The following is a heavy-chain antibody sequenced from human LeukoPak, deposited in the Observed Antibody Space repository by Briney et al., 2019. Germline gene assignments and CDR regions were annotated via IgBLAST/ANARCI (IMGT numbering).Heavy chain of an antibody. Sequence: GGSLRLSCAASGFTFSTYGMHWVRQAPGKGLEWAAFIRYDASNKYYADSVKGRFTISRDNSKNTLYLQMNSLRAEDTAVYYCAKGTEVDYWGQGTLVTVSS. CDR3: AKGTEVDY. J-gene: IGHJ4*02. D-gene: IGHD1-1*01. V-gene: IGHV3-30*02. CDR1: GFTFSTYG. CDR2: IRYDASNK.